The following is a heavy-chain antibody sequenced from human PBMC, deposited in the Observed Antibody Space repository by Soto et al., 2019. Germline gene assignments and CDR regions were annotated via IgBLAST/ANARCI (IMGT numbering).Heavy chain of an antibody. CDR2: IRSRGHSHAT. CDR1: GFTFSDSS. J-gene: IGHJ3*01. V-gene: IGHV3-73*02. CDR3: ARAPYYGD. D-gene: IGHD3-10*01. Sequence: EVQLVESGGNLVQPGGSLKLSCAASGFTFSDSSIHWVRQASGKGLEWLGRIRSRGHSHATAYAASLTGRFIISRDDSKNTAYLQMNSLQIDDTAVYFCARAPYYGDWRQGTEVTVSP.